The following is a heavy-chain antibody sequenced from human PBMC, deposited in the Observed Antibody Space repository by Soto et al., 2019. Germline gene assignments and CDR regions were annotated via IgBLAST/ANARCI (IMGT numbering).Heavy chain of an antibody. CDR1: GGSISSGGHY. J-gene: IGHJ2*01. D-gene: IGHD4-4*01. V-gene: IGHV4-31*11. CDR3: ARSSQSWFFDL. Sequence: QVQLQESGPGLLKPSQTLSLACAVSGGSISSGGHYWSCIRQHSEKGLEWIGYISSSGSTYYNPYLKSRLTLSVDPSKNQVSLNLNSVTAADTAVYYCARSSQSWFFDLWGRGTLVTVSS. CDR2: ISSSGST.